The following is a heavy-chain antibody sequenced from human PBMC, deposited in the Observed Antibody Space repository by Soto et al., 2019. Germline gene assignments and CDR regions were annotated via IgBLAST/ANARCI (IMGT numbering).Heavy chain of an antibody. J-gene: IGHJ6*02. CDR3: AKDGDSGSYRYYYYGMDV. D-gene: IGHD1-26*01. CDR2: ISWNSGGI. CDR1: GFTFSSYA. Sequence: GGSLRLSCAASGFTFSSYAMSWVRQAPGKGLEWVSGISWNSGGIGYADSVKGRFTISRDNAKNSLYLQMNSLRAEDTALYYCAKDGDSGSYRYYYYGMDVWGQGTTVTVSS. V-gene: IGHV3-9*01.